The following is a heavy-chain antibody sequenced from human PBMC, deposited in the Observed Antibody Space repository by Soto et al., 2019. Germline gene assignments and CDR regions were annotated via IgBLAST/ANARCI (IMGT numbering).Heavy chain of an antibody. Sequence: PGGSLRLSCAASGFTFSSYGMHWVRQAPGKGLEWVAVIWYDGSNKYYADSVKGRFTISRDNSKNTLYLQMNSLRAEDTAVYYCARSSGREAVAGTLYYYMDVWGKGTTVTVSS. CDR3: ARSSGREAVAGTLYYYMDV. V-gene: IGHV3-33*01. CDR2: IWYDGSNK. J-gene: IGHJ6*03. D-gene: IGHD6-19*01. CDR1: GFTFSSYG.